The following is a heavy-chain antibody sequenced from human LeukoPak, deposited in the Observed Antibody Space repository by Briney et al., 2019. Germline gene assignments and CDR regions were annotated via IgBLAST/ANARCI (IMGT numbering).Heavy chain of an antibody. CDR1: GFTFSSYW. CDR3: ARTTTMATLVH. D-gene: IGHD5-24*01. J-gene: IGHJ5*02. V-gene: IGHV3-74*01. CDR2: INSDGGST. Sequence: PGGSLRLSCAVSGFTFSSYWMHWVRQGPGKGLVWVARINSDGGSTSYADSVKGRFTISRDNAKNSLYLQMNSLRAEDTAVYYCARTTTMATLVHWGQGTLVTVSS.